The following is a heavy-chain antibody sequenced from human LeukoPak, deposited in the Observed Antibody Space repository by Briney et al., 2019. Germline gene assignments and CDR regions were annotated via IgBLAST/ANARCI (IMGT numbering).Heavy chain of an antibody. CDR1: GYSISSGYY. CDR2: IYHSGST. Sequence: SETLSLTCTVSGYSISSGYYWGWIRQPPGKGLEWIGSIYHSGSTYYNPSLKSRVTISVDTSKNQFSLKLSSVTAADTAVYYCARGVWYGIVVVVAAPYFDYWGQGTLVTVSS. CDR3: ARGVWYGIVVVVAAPYFDY. V-gene: IGHV4-38-2*02. D-gene: IGHD2-15*01. J-gene: IGHJ4*02.